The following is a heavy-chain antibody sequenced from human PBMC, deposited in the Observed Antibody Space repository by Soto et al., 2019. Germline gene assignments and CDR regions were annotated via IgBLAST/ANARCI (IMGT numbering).Heavy chain of an antibody. Sequence: SETQSLTSTVSGFSIRSYYWSWIRQPPGKELQYIGYIYYSGSTNYNPSLKSRVTISDDTSTNQFSLKLTSVTAADTALYYCARRYGWLYFDYWGQGSLVTVSS. CDR2: IYYSGST. CDR3: ARRYGWLYFDY. CDR1: GFSIRSYY. V-gene: IGHV4-59*08. J-gene: IGHJ4*02. D-gene: IGHD3-10*01.